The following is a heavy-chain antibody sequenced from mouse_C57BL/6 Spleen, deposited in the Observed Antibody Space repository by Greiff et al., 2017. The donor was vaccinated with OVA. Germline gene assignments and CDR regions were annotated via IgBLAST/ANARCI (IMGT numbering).Heavy chain of an antibody. D-gene: IGHD2-4*01. J-gene: IGHJ3*01. CDR1: GYTFTDYY. V-gene: IGHV1-26*01. CDR2: INPNNGGN. CDR3: ARPGDDYARAWFAY. Sequence: EVQLQQSGPELVKPGASVKISCKASGYTFTDYYMNWVKQSPGKSLEWIGDINPNNGGNSYNQKFKGKATLTVDKSSSTAYMELRSLTSEDSAVYFCARPGDDYARAWFAYWGQGTLVTVSA.